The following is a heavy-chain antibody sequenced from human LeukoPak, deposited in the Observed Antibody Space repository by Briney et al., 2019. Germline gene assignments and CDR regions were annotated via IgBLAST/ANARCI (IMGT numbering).Heavy chain of an antibody. CDR3: ATREYSSSSEYFDY. V-gene: IGHV1-24*01. J-gene: IGHJ4*02. CDR2: FDPEDGET. CDR1: GYTLTELS. Sequence: ASVKVSCKVSGYTLTELSMHWVRQAPGKGLEWMGGFDPEDGETIYAQKFQGRVTMTEDTSTDTAYMELSSLRSEDTAVYYCATREYSSSSEYFDYWGQGTLVTVPS. D-gene: IGHD6-6*01.